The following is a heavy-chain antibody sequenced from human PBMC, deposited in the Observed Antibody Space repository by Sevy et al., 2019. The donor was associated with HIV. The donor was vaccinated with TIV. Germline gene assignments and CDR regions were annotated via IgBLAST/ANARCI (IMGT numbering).Heavy chain of an antibody. J-gene: IGHJ5*02. V-gene: IGHV3-7*01. CDR3: ARDCDCSGGRCYSGWFDP. CDR2: IKEDGSEK. Sequence: GGSLRLSCAASGFTFSDYWMTWVRQAPGKGLEWVANIKEDGSEKYYVDSVKGRFTVSRDNAKNSLYLQMNSLRVEDTAVFYCARDCDCSGGRCYSGWFDPWGQGTLVTVSS. D-gene: IGHD2-15*01. CDR1: GFTFSDYW.